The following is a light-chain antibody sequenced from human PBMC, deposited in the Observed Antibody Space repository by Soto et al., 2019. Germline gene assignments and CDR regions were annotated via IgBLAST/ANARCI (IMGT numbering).Light chain of an antibody. V-gene: IGKV3D-15*01. J-gene: IGKJ1*01. CDR2: AAS. Sequence: RVMTQSPDTLSVSPGEKATLSFWSRETVSSNLAWYQQKPGQAPMLLIYAASTRATGIPARFIGNGSGTEFTLTISSLQSEDFAVYYCQQSNNWWTFGQGTKADI. CDR1: ETVSSN. CDR3: QQSNNWWT.